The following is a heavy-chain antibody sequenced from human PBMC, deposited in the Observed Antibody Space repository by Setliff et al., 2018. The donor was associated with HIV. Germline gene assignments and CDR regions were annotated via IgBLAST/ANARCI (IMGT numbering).Heavy chain of an antibody. Sequence: ETLSLTCTVSGGSISTYYWSWIRQPPGKGLEWIGYIYYSGSTNYKPSLKSRVTISVDTFKNQFSLKLSSVTAADTAVYYCARGGYSPFDGLDYWGQGTLVTVSS. V-gene: IGHV4-59*01. CDR3: ARGGYSPFDGLDY. J-gene: IGHJ4*02. CDR1: GGSISTYY. CDR2: IYYSGST. D-gene: IGHD5-18*01.